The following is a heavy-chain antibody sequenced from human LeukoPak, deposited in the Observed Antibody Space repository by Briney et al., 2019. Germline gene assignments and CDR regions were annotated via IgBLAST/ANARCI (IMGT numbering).Heavy chain of an antibody. J-gene: IGHJ4*02. V-gene: IGHV4-4*07. D-gene: IGHD5-18*01. CDR2: IYTSGST. CDR3: ARGKRIQLWLDY. Sequence: SETLSLTCAVSGGSISSYYWSWIRAPAGRGLEWIGRIYTSGSTNYNPSLKSRVTMSVDTSKNQFSLKLSSVTAADTAVYYCARGKRIQLWLDYWGQGTLVTVSS. CDR1: GGSISSYY.